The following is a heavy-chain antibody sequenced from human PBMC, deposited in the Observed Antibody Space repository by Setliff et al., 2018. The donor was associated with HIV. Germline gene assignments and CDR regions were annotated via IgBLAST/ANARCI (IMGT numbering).Heavy chain of an antibody. CDR3: AKADVLLCDF. D-gene: IGHD3-16*01. V-gene: IGHV1-2*02. CDR1: GYTFINYG. Sequence: GASVKVSCKTSGYTFINYGIHWVRQAPGQGLGWMGWVDPKSGDTSYAQKFQGRVTFTSDTSVSTAYMDLTTLSSADTAIYYCAKADVLLCDFWGQGTLVTVSS. CDR2: VDPKSGDT. J-gene: IGHJ4*02.